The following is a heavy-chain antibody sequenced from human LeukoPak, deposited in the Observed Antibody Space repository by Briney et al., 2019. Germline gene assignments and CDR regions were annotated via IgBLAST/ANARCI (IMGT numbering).Heavy chain of an antibody. V-gene: IGHV3-48*01. CDR3: ARDPLITMVRGVIYYYYYMDV. J-gene: IGHJ6*03. D-gene: IGHD3-10*01. Sequence: GGSLRLSCAASGFTFSSYSMNWVRQAPGKGLEWVSYISSGSSTIYYADSVKGRFTISRDNAKNSLYLQMNSLRAEDTAVYYCARDPLITMVRGVIYYYYYMDVWGKGTTVTVSS. CDR2: ISSGSSTI. CDR1: GFTFSSYS.